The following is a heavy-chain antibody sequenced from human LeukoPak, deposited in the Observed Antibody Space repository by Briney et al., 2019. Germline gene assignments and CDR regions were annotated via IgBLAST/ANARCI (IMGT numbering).Heavy chain of an antibody. J-gene: IGHJ4*02. CDR2: VWSGGNNK. Sequence: QTGGSLRLSCAASGFIFSTYGMHWVRQAPGKGLEWVAVVWSGGNNKYYSDSVKGRFTISRDNSKNTLCLQMNSLRAEDTAVYYCAKDGQVGAIGYFDSRGQGTLVTVSS. CDR3: AKDGQVGAIGYFDS. CDR1: GFIFSTYG. D-gene: IGHD1-26*01. V-gene: IGHV3-33*06.